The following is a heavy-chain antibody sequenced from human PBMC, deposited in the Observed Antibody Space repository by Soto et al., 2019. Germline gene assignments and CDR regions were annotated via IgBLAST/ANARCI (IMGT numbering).Heavy chain of an antibody. D-gene: IGHD3-16*01. CDR2: INHSGST. CDR1: GGCRTGYY. J-gene: IGHJ6*03. V-gene: IGHV4-34*01. CDR3: ATGGHPHYYYYYMDV. Sequence: TRSLTRAVGGGCRTGYYRSWISKTPGKGLEWIGEINHSGSTNYNPSLKSRVTISVDTSKNQFSLKLSSVTAADTAVYYCATGGHPHYYYYYMDVWGKGTTVTVSS.